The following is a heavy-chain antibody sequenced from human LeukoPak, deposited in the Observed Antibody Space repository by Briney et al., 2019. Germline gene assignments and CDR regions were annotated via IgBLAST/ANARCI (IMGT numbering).Heavy chain of an antibody. V-gene: IGHV4-61*01. CDR2: IYYSGST. D-gene: IGHD1-26*01. J-gene: IGHJ4*02. Sequence: SETLSLTCTVSGGSVSSGSYYWSWIRQPPGKGLEWIGYIYYSGSTNYNPSLKSRVTISVDTSKNQFSLKLSSVTAVDTAVYYCARTYSGSYYYFDYWGQGTLVTVSS. CDR1: GGSVSSGSYY. CDR3: ARTYSGSYYYFDY.